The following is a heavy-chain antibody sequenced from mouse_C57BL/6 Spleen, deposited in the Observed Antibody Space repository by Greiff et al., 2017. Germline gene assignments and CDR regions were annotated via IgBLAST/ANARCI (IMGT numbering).Heavy chain of an antibody. V-gene: IGHV1-82*01. Sequence: VQLQQSGPELVKPGASVKISCKASGYAFSSSWMNWVKQRPGKGLEWIGRIYTGDGDTNYNGKFEGKATLTADKSSSTAYMQLSSLTSEDSAVYFCARGSFLRAYAMDYWGQGTSVTVSS. J-gene: IGHJ4*01. CDR2: IYTGDGDT. CDR3: ARGSFLRAYAMDY. CDR1: GYAFSSSW. D-gene: IGHD2-12*01.